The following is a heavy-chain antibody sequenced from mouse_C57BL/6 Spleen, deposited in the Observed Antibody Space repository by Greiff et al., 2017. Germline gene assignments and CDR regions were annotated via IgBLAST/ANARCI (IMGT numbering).Heavy chain of an antibody. D-gene: IGHD2-1*01. CDR3: AREIYYGNPYFDY. V-gene: IGHV1-80*01. Sequence: QVQLQQSGAELVKPGASVKISCKASGYAFSSYWMNWVKQRPGKGLEWIGQLYPGDGDTNYNGKFKGKATLTADKSSSTAYMQLSSLTSEDSAVYFCAREIYYGNPYFDYWGQGTTLTVSS. CDR1: GYAFSSYW. J-gene: IGHJ2*01. CDR2: LYPGDGDT.